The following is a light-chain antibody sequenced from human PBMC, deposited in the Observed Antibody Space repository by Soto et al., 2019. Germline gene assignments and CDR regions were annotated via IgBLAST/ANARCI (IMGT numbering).Light chain of an antibody. CDR2: QVT. V-gene: IGLV2-14*01. CDR1: GSDIATFNY. J-gene: IGLJ1*01. CDR3: NSYSSTSFYG. Sequence: QSVLAQPASMSGSPGQSITISCTGSGSDIATFNYVSWYQQYPGKAPKLLIYQVTSRASGVSHRFSGSKPGNTAALTISGLQPEAEAEYYCNSYSSTSFYGFGTGTKVTVL.